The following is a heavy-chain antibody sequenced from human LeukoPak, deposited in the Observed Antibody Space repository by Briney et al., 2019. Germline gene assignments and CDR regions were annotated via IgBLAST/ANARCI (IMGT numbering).Heavy chain of an antibody. Sequence: SQTLSLTCTVSGGSISNGDCYWSWIRQHPGKGLEWIGYIYYSGITDYNPSLKSRATISIDTSNHQFSLKLRSVTAADTAVYYCARENGAFSPFGYWGQGTLVTVPS. J-gene: IGHJ4*02. V-gene: IGHV4-31*03. D-gene: IGHD2-8*01. CDR3: ARENGAFSPFGY. CDR1: GGSISNGDCY. CDR2: IYYSGIT.